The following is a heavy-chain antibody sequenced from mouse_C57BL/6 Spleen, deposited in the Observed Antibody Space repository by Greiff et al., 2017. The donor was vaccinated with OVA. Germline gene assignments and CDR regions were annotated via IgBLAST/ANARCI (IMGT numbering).Heavy chain of an antibody. D-gene: IGHD1-1*01. V-gene: IGHV2-2*01. CDR3: ARKAVVGGYFDV. CDR1: GFSLTSYG. Sequence: VQLQQSGPGLVQPSQSLSITCTVSGFSLTSYGVHWVRQSPGKGLEWLGVIWSGGSTDYNAAFISRLSISKDNSKSQFFFKMNSLQADDTAIDYCARKAVVGGYFDVWGTGTTVTVSS. CDR2: IWSGGST. J-gene: IGHJ1*03.